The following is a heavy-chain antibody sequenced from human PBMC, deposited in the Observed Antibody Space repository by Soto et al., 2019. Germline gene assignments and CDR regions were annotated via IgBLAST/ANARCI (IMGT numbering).Heavy chain of an antibody. CDR1: GGSISSYY. CDR2: IYYSGST. Sequence: SETLSLTCTVSGGSISSYYWSWIRQPPGKGLEWIGYIYYSGSTNYNPSLKSRVTISVDTSKNQFSLKLSSVTAADTAVYYCARRRLRYFDWLSDGIDAFDIWGQGTMVTVSS. V-gene: IGHV4-59*01. CDR3: ARRRLRYFDWLSDGIDAFDI. J-gene: IGHJ3*02. D-gene: IGHD3-9*01.